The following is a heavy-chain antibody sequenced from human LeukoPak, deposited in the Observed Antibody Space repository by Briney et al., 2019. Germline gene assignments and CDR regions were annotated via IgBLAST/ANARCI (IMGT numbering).Heavy chain of an antibody. CDR2: ISGSGGST. D-gene: IGHD6-13*01. J-gene: IGHJ4*02. CDR1: GLTFSSYS. V-gene: IGHV3-23*01. Sequence: GGSLRLSCAVSGLTFSSYSMSWVRQAPGKGLEWVSAISGSGGSTYYADSVKGRFTISRDNSKNTLYLQMNSLRAEDTAVYYCAKSGIAAAGTFDYWGQGTLVTVSS. CDR3: AKSGIAAAGTFDY.